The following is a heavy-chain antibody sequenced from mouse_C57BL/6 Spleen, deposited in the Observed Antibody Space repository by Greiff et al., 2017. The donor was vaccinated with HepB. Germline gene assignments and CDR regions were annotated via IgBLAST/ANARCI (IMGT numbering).Heavy chain of an antibody. V-gene: IGHV1-82*01. J-gene: IGHJ4*01. Sequence: QVQLKQSGPELVKPGASVKISCKASGYAFSSSWMNWVKQRPGKGLEWIGRIYPGDGDTNYNGKFKGKATLTADKSSSTAYMQLSSLTSEDSAVYFCARSEVVASYYAMDYWGQGTSVTVSS. CDR2: IYPGDGDT. CDR3: ARSEVVASYYAMDY. D-gene: IGHD1-1*01. CDR1: GYAFSSSW.